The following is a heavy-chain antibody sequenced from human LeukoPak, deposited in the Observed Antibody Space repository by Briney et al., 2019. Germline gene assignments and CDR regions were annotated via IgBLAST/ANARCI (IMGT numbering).Heavy chain of an antibody. CDR2: IYYSGST. V-gene: IGHV4-59*01. CDR1: GGSISSYY. CDR3: ARYPHYYDSSGYPSSGMDV. Sequence: SETLSLTCTVSGGSISSYYWSWIRQPPGKGLEWIGYIYYSGSTNYNPSLKSRVTISVDMSENQFSLKLSSVTAADTAVYYCARYPHYYDSSGYPSSGMDVWGQGTTVTVSS. D-gene: IGHD3-22*01. J-gene: IGHJ6*02.